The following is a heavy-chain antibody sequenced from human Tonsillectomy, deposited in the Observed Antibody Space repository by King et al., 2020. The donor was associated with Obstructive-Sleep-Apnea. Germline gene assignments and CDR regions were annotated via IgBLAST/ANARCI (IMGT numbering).Heavy chain of an antibody. CDR3: DSDGNFGH. CDR2: IRSESYGGTA. Sequence: VQLVESGGGLVQPGRSLRLSCTASGITFGDYGLNWFRQAPGKGLEWVGFIRSESYGGTAEYAASVKGRFIISRDDSKSIAYLQMNSLKTEDTAVYYCDSDGNFGHWGKGTLVTVSS. D-gene: IGHD1-26*01. CDR1: GITFGDYG. V-gene: IGHV3-49*03. J-gene: IGHJ4*02.